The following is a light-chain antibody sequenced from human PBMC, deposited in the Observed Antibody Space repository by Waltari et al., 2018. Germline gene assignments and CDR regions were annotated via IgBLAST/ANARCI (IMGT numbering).Light chain of an antibody. J-gene: IGKJ2*03. CDR3: LQRSNWPQYS. V-gene: IGKV3-15*01. CDR1: QSVSSS. Sequence: EIVMTQSPATLSLSPGERATLSCRASQSVSSSLAWYQQKPGQAPRLLIYGASSRATGIPDRFSGSGSGTDFTLTISSLEPEDVAVYYCLQRSNWPQYSFGQGTKVEIK. CDR2: GAS.